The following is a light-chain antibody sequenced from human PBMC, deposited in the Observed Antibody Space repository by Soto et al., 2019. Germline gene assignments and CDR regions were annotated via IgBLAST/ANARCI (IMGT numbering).Light chain of an antibody. Sequence: DIVMTQSPDSLAVSLGERATINCKSSQSLLYRSNNKNYLAWYQQKPGQPPQLLIYWASTRESGVPDRFSGSGSGTNFTLTISSLQAEDVAVYYCQQYYSSPYTFGQGTKLEIK. CDR1: QSLLYRSNNKNY. V-gene: IGKV4-1*01. CDR3: QQYYSSPYT. CDR2: WAS. J-gene: IGKJ2*01.